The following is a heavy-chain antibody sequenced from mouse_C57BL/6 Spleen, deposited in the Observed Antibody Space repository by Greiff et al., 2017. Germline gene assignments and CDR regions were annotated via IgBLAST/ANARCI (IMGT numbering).Heavy chain of an antibody. CDR2: LSYDGSN. V-gene: IGHV3-6*01. J-gene: IGHJ1*03. CDR3: ARPLNWYFDV. CDR1: GYSITSGYY. Sequence: EVKLVESGPGLVKPSQSLSLTCSVTGYSITSGYYWNWIRQFPGNKLEWMGYLSYDGSNNYNPSLKNRISITRDTSKNQFFLKLNSVTTEDTATYYCARPLNWYFDVWGTGTTVTVSS.